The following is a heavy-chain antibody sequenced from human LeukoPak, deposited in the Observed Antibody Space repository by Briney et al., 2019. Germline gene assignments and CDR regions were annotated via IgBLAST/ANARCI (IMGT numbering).Heavy chain of an antibody. J-gene: IGHJ6*02. D-gene: IGHD3-10*01. Sequence: ASVKVSCKASGGTFSSYAISWVRQAPGQGLEWMGRIIPILGIANYAQKFQGRVTITADKSTSTAYMELSSLRSEDTAVYYCARSRIGSGSYQMPYYYGMNVWGQGTTVTVSS. CDR1: GGTFSSYA. V-gene: IGHV1-69*04. CDR3: ARSRIGSGSYQMPYYYGMNV. CDR2: IIPILGIA.